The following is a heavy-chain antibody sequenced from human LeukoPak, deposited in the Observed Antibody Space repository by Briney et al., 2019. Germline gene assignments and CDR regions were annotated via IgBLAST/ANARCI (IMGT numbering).Heavy chain of an antibody. J-gene: IGHJ5*02. CDR1: GFTFSSFG. D-gene: IGHD1-7*01. Sequence: GGSLTLSCAASGFTFSSFGMHWVRQAPGKGLEWVVVIWYDASNKYYADSVKGRFTISRDNSKNTLYLQMNSLRDDDTAVYYCVRGVGVSRFNYLDPWGQGTLVIVSS. CDR2: IWYDASNK. V-gene: IGHV3-33*01. CDR3: VRGVGVSRFNYLDP.